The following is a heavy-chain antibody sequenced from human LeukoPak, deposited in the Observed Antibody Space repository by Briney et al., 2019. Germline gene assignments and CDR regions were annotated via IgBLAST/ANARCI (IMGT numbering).Heavy chain of an antibody. CDR2: ISSTSSSYI. V-gene: IGHV3-21*01. J-gene: IGHJ6*03. Sequence: GSLRLSCAASGFTFLSYSMNWVRQAPGKGLEWVSSISSTSSSYIYYADSVKGRFTISRDNAKNSLYLQMNSLRAEDTAVYYCARSSDDGDALDYYYMDVWGKGITVTVSS. D-gene: IGHD3-10*01. CDR3: ARSSDDGDALDYYYMDV. CDR1: GFTFLSYS.